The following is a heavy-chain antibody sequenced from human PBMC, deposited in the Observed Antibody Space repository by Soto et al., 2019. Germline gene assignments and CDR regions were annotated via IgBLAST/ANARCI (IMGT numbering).Heavy chain of an antibody. J-gene: IGHJ6*02. CDR2: IAWDDDK. V-gene: IGHV2-70*01. CDR1: GFSLSTNGKW. Sequence: GSGPTLGKPTQTLTPACTFPGFSLSTNGKWVSWNRQSPRKALGWLSLIAWDDDKYYSTSLKTRLTISNDTSKNQVVLTMTNMDPVDTATFYCARLTSSTGTSNYYYYGMDVWGQGTTVTVSS. D-gene: IGHD1-7*01. CDR3: ARLTSSTGTSNYYYYGMDV.